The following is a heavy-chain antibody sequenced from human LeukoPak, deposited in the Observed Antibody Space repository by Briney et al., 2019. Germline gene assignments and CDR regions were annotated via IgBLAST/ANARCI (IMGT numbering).Heavy chain of an antibody. V-gene: IGHV3-7*01. J-gene: IGHJ3*02. CDR1: GFTFSSYW. CDR3: ARAGSMMVVVITTPADAFDI. CDR2: IKQDGSEK. Sequence: SGGSLRLSCAASGFTFSSYWMSWVRQAPGKGLEWVANIKQDGSEKYYEDSVKGRFTISRDNAKNSLYLQMNSLRAEDTAVYYCARAGSMMVVVITTPADAFDIWGQGTMVTVSS. D-gene: IGHD3-22*01.